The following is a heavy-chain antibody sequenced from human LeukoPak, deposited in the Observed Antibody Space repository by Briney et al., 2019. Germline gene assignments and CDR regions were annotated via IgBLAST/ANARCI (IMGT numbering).Heavy chain of an antibody. D-gene: IGHD3-9*01. Sequence: GGSLRLSCAASGFTFSSYSMNWVRQAPGKGLEWVSSINSSSSYIYYADSVKGRFTISRDNAKNSLYLQMNSLRAEDTAVYYCAKCVILTGRYMDVWGKGTTVTISS. CDR2: INSSSSYI. CDR1: GFTFSSYS. CDR3: AKCVILTGRYMDV. V-gene: IGHV3-21*04. J-gene: IGHJ6*03.